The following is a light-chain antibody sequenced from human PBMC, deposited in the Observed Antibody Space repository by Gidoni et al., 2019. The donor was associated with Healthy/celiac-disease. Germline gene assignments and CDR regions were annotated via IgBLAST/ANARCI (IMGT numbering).Light chain of an antibody. Sequence: EIVMTQSPATLSVSPGERATLSCRASQIVSSNLAWYQQKPGQAPRLLIYCASTRAPGIPARFSGSGSGTEFTLTISSLQSEDFAVYYCQQYNNWPWTFGQGTKVEIK. CDR1: QIVSSN. CDR2: CAS. V-gene: IGKV3-15*01. CDR3: QQYNNWPWT. J-gene: IGKJ1*01.